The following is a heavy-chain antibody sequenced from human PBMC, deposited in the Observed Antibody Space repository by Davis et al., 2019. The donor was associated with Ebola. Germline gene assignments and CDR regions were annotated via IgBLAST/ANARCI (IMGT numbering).Heavy chain of an antibody. V-gene: IGHV4-61*08. CDR3: AALFSGSYLAYVDV. D-gene: IGHD1-26*01. J-gene: IGHJ6*03. Sequence: MPSETLSLTCTVATGSVNSNVYSWNWIRQPPEKGLEWIGFIYNRGTTNYNPSLNSRVTISKDTSRNQFSLELRSVTAADTAVYYCAALFSGSYLAYVDVWGKGTTVTVS. CDR2: IYNRGTT. CDR1: TGSVNSNVYS.